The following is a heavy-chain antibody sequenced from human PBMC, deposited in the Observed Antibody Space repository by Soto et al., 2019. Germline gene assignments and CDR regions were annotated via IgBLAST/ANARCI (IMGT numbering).Heavy chain of an antibody. V-gene: IGHV4-34*01. Sequence: SETLSLTCAVYGGSFRDYFWTWIRQPPGKGLEWIGEINHSGSTNFNPSLKSRVAISADTSRNQFSLRVTSVTAADTAVYYCAGREFASSSFHYYYYAVDVWGQGTTVTVSS. D-gene: IGHD6-6*01. CDR1: GGSFRDYF. J-gene: IGHJ6*02. CDR3: AGREFASSSFHYYYYAVDV. CDR2: INHSGST.